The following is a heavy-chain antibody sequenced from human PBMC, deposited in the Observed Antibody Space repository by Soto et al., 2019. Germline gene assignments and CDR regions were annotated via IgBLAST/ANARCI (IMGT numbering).Heavy chain of an antibody. V-gene: IGHV4-59*01. J-gene: IGHJ6*02. CDR1: GGSISSYY. CDR3: ARDREGSGPNNYGMDV. D-gene: IGHD6-19*01. CDR2: IYYSGST. Sequence: SETLSLTCTVSGGSISSYYWSWIRQPTGKGLEWIGYIYYSGSTNYNPSLKSRVTISVDTSKNQFSLKLSSVTAADTAVYYCARDREGSGPNNYGMDVWGQGTTVTVSS.